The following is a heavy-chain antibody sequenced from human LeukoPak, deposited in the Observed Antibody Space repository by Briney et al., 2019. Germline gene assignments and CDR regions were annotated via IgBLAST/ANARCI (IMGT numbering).Heavy chain of an antibody. D-gene: IGHD3-10*01. CDR1: GFTFGVFS. V-gene: IGHV3-43*01. CDR2: LRRDGSHP. Sequence: PGGSLRLSCAASGFTFGVFSMHWVRQAPGKGLEWVSLLRRDGSHPSCAVSVNGRFTISRDNSRNSLYLQMNSLRFEDTAVYYCVKEHITGWPNFDHWGQGTLVTVSS. CDR3: VKEHITGWPNFDH. J-gene: IGHJ4*02.